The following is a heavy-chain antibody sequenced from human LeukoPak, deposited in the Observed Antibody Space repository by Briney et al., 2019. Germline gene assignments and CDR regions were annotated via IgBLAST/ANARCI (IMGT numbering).Heavy chain of an antibody. Sequence: GGSLRLSCAASGFAFSSYAMSWVRQAPGKGLEWVSAISGSGGSTYYADSVKGRFTISRDNSKNTLYLQMNSLRAEDTAVYYCAKGSSSWHEYFQHWGQGTLVTVSS. V-gene: IGHV3-23*01. CDR2: ISGSGGST. D-gene: IGHD6-13*01. CDR1: GFAFSSYA. J-gene: IGHJ1*01. CDR3: AKGSSSWHEYFQH.